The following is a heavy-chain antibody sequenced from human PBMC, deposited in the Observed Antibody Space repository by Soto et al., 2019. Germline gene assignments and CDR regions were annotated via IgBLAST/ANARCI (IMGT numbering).Heavy chain of an antibody. CDR3: ARGANYDFWSGYYYAYYYGMDV. CDR2: ISAYNGNT. J-gene: IGHJ6*02. V-gene: IGHV1-18*01. CDR1: GYTFTSYG. Sequence: ASVKVSCKASGYTFTSYGISWVRQAPGQGLEWMGWISAYNGNTNYAQKLQGRVTMTTDTSTSTAYMELRSLRSEDTAVYYCARGANYDFWSGYYYAYYYGMDVWGQGTTVTVSS. D-gene: IGHD3-3*01.